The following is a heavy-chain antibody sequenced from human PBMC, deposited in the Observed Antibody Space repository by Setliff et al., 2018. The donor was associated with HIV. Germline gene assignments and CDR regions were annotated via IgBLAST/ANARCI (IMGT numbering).Heavy chain of an antibody. CDR3: VKDRYGSGNNYFDY. CDR1: GIKFDDHG. CDR2: INWNSFYE. V-gene: IGHV3-9*01. D-gene: IGHD3-10*01. Sequence: PGGSLRLSCVTSGIKFDDHGMHWFRQAPGKGLEWLSGINWNSFYEGYADSVKGRFTISRDNSNNTLYLQMSRLSVEDTAVYFCVKDRYGSGNNYFDYWGQGTLVTVSS. J-gene: IGHJ4*02.